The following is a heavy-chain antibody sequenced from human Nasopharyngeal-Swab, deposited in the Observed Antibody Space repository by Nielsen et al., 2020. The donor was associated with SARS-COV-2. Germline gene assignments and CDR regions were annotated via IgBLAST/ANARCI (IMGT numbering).Heavy chain of an antibody. J-gene: IGHJ6*02. CDR1: GFTFSSYG. Sequence: GESLKISCEASGFTFSSYGMHWVRQAPGKGLEWVAVISYDGSNKYYADSVKGRFTISRDNSKNTLYLQMNSLRAEDTAVYYCAKCDTYYDFWSGYFGRGAYGMDVWGQGTTVTVSS. CDR3: AKCDTYYDFWSGYFGRGAYGMDV. V-gene: IGHV3-30*18. D-gene: IGHD3-3*01. CDR2: ISYDGSNK.